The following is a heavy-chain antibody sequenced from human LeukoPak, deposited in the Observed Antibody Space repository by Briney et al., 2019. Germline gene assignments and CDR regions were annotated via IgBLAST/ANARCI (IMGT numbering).Heavy chain of an antibody. V-gene: IGHV4-39*07. D-gene: IGHD2-2*01. J-gene: IGHJ3*02. CDR3: ARRGIVAVPAAPSRAFDI. Sequence: SETLSLTCTVSGGSISSGGYYWSWIRQPPGKGLEWIGEINHSGSTNYNPSLKSRVTISVDTSKNQFSLKLSSVTATDTAVYYCARRGIVAVPAAPSRAFDIWGQGTMVTVSS. CDR2: INHSGST. CDR1: GGSISSGGYY.